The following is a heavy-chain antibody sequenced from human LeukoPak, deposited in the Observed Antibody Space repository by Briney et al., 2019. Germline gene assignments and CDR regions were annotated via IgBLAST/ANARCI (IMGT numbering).Heavy chain of an antibody. V-gene: IGHV1-2*02. CDR1: GYTFTGYY. CDR2: INPNSGGT. Sequence: ASVKVSCRASGYTFTGYYMHWVRQAPGQGLEWMGWINPNSGGTNYAQKFQGRVTMTRDTSISTAYMELSRLRSDDTAVYYCARAAVRGVARYYYYYMDVWGKGTTVTISS. D-gene: IGHD3-10*01. CDR3: ARAAVRGVARYYYYYMDV. J-gene: IGHJ6*03.